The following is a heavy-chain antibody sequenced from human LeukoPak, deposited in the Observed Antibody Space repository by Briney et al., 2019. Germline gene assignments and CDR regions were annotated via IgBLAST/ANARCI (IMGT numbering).Heavy chain of an antibody. V-gene: IGHV4-4*02. CDR2: IYHSGST. CDR1: GDSISSSFW. Sequence: SGTLSLTCAVSGDSISSSFWWSWVRQPPGKGLEWIGVIYHSGSTNYNPSLKSRVTISVDKSKNQFSLKLSSVTAADTAVYYCARQVRAVAGPRYNWFDPWGQGTLVTVSS. J-gene: IGHJ5*02. D-gene: IGHD6-19*01. CDR3: ARQVRAVAGPRYNWFDP.